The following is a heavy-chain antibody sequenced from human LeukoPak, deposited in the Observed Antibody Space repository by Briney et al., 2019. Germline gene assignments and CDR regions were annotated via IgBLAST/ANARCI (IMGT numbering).Heavy chain of an antibody. Sequence: ASVKVSCKASGYTFTSYDINWVRQAPGQGLEWMGWINPNSGGTNYAQRFQGRVTMTRDTSISTVYMELSRLRSDDTAVYYCARVGLGYSSSWDYYYYMDVWGKGTTVTVSS. V-gene: IGHV1-2*02. CDR2: INPNSGGT. J-gene: IGHJ6*03. D-gene: IGHD6-13*01. CDR3: ARVGLGYSSSWDYYYYMDV. CDR1: GYTFTSYD.